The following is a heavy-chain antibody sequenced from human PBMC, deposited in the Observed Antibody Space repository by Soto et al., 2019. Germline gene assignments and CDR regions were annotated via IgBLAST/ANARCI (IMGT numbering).Heavy chain of an antibody. V-gene: IGHV4-34*01. CDR2: INHSGST. D-gene: IGHD2-15*01. J-gene: IGHJ6*03. CDR1: GGSFSGYY. CDR3: ARGHALISQVVAGYYYYMDV. Sequence: SETLSLTCAVYGGSFSGYYWSWIRQPPGKGLEWIGEINHSGSTNYNPSVKSRVTISVDTSKNQFSLKLSSVTAADTAVYYCARGHALISQVVAGYYYYMDVWGKGTTVTVSS.